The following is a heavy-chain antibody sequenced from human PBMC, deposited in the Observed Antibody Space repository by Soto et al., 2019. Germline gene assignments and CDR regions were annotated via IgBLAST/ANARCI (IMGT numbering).Heavy chain of an antibody. D-gene: IGHD6-13*01. V-gene: IGHV3-30*18. Sequence: QVQLVESGGGVVQPGRSLRLSCAASGSSFSSYGIHWGRQVPVKGLEWVAVISYDGTYKHYADSVKGRFTFSRDNSKNTVYLQMNSLRAEDTAVYYCAKDRGYYSSRWPFYWGQGTLVTVSS. J-gene: IGHJ4*02. CDR2: ISYDGTYK. CDR1: GSSFSSYG. CDR3: AKDRGYYSSRWPFY.